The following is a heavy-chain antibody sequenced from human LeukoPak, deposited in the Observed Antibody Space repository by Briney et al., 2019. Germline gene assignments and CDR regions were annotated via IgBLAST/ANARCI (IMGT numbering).Heavy chain of an antibody. CDR1: GYTFTSYW. J-gene: IGHJ3*02. D-gene: IGHD1-14*01. Sequence: HGESLKISCKASGYTFTSYWIGWVRQMPGKGLEWMGIIHPADSDTRYSPSFQGQVTISADKSISTAYLQWSSLKASDTAMYYCVRPTGLRDAFDIWGQGTMVTLSS. V-gene: IGHV5-51*01. CDR3: VRPTGLRDAFDI. CDR2: IHPADSDT.